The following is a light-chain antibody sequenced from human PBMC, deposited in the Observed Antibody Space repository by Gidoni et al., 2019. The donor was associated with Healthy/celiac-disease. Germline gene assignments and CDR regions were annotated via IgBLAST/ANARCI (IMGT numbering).Light chain of an antibody. J-gene: IGKJ1*01. V-gene: IGKV1-9*01. CDR3: QQLNSYPPT. CDR1: QGISSY. Sequence: DIPLTQSPSFLSASVGDRVTITCWASQGISSYLAWYQQKPGKAPKLLIYAASTLQSGVPSRFSGSGSGTEFTLTISSLQPEDFATYYCQQLNSYPPTFXQXTKVEIK. CDR2: AAS.